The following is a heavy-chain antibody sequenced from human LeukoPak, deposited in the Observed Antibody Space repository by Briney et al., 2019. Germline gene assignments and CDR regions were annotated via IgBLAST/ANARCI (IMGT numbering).Heavy chain of an antibody. J-gene: IGHJ4*02. Sequence: PGGSLRLSCAASGFTFDDYAMHWVRQAPGKGLEWVSGISWNSGSIGYADSVKGRFTISRDNAKNSLYPQMNSLRAEDTALYYCAEDINYDFWSGFDYWGQGTLVTVSS. CDR1: GFTFDDYA. V-gene: IGHV3-9*01. D-gene: IGHD3-3*01. CDR3: AEDINYDFWSGFDY. CDR2: ISWNSGSI.